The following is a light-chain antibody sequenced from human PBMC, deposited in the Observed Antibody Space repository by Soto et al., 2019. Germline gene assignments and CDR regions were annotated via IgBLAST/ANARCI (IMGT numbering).Light chain of an antibody. CDR2: GAS. CDR1: QSVSSSY. Sequence: DILMTQSPCTLSLSPGERDTLTCRASQSVSSSYLAWYQQKPGQAPRLLIYGASSRATGIPDRFSGSGFGTDFTLTISRLEPEDFAVYYCHHYGGAPLTCGPGTRWIS. J-gene: IGKJ3*01. CDR3: HHYGGAPLT. V-gene: IGKV3-20*01.